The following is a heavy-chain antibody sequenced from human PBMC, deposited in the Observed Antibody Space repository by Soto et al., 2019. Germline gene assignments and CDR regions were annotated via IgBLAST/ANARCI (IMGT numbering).Heavy chain of an antibody. CDR1: GYTFNNYD. V-gene: IGHV1-8*02. J-gene: IGHJ5*01. CDR2: MNPNSGNT. CDR3: TRAYGAETFDF. Sequence: PGPQVKVSCKASGYTFNNYDIHWVRQAPGHGLEWMGWMNPNSGNTGYAQNFRGRVTMTQNTAIGTAYMELSSLRSDDTATYYCTRAYGAETFDFWGQGTRVTVSS. D-gene: IGHD3-10*01.